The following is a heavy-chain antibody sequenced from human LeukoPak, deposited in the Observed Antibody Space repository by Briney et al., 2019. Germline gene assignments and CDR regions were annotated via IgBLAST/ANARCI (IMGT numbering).Heavy chain of an antibody. V-gene: IGHV3-74*01. Sequence: GGSLRLSCAASGFTFSDYWIHWVRQAPGKGLVWVSLIHSDGGATNYADSVKGRFTMSRDNAKNMVYLQMNSLRVEDTADYYCARDIYSIAEWGQGTLVTVSS. CDR3: ARDIYSIAE. J-gene: IGHJ4*02. D-gene: IGHD3-3*02. CDR1: GFTFSDYW. CDR2: IHSDGGAT.